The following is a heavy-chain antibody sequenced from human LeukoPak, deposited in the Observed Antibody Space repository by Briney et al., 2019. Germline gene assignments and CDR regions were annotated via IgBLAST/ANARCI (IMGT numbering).Heavy chain of an antibody. D-gene: IGHD3-3*01. CDR3: ARDRPSRFGMDV. CDR2: ISSGGSAR. CDR1: GFTFSGHY. V-gene: IGHV3-11*01. Sequence: AGSLRLSCAASGFTFSGHYMNWIRQAPRKGLEWVSSISSGGSARDHADSVKGRFTISRDNTKNSLYLEMNSLRAEDTAVYYCARDRPSRFGMDVWGQGTTVTVSS. J-gene: IGHJ6*02.